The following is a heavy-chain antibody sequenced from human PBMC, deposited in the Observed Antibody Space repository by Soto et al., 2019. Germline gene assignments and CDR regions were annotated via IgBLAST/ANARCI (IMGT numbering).Heavy chain of an antibody. D-gene: IGHD2-2*01. J-gene: IGHJ6*03. CDR3: AKSLGYCSSTSCYYGYMDV. CDR2: ISGSGGST. CDR1: GFTFRSYA. Sequence: GGSLRLSCAASGFTFRSYAMSRVLKAPGKGLEWVSAISGSGGSTYYADSVKGRFTTSRDNSKNTLYLQMNSLRAEDTAVYYCAKSLGYCSSTSCYYGYMDVWGKGTTVTVSS. V-gene: IGHV3-23*01.